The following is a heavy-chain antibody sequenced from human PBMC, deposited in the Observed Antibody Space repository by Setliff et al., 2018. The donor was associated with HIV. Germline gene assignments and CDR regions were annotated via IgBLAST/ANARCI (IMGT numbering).Heavy chain of an antibody. CDR2: FDPQDGET. J-gene: IGHJ6*03. V-gene: IGHV1-24*01. Sequence: ASVKVSCKVYGYTLSELSIHWVRQAPGKGLEWMGYFDPQDGETVYAQKFQGRVTLTEDTSTGTAYMELSGLRSEDTAVYYCARGRVMVYANRRYYYYMDVWGKGTTVTVSS. CDR3: ARGRVMVYANRRYYYYMDV. D-gene: IGHD2-8*01. CDR1: GYTLSELS.